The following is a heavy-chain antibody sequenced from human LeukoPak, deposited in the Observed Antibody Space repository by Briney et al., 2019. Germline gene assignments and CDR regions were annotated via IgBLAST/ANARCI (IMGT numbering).Heavy chain of an antibody. CDR3: ARQYYYDSSGYQPMFDY. D-gene: IGHD3-22*01. Sequence: ASVKVSCKASGYTFTSYAMNWVRQAPGQGLEWMGWINTNTGNPTYAQGFTGRFVFSLDTSVSTAYLQISSLKAEDTAVYYCARQYYYDSSGYQPMFDYWGQGTLVTVSS. CDR2: INTNTGNP. V-gene: IGHV7-4-1*02. J-gene: IGHJ4*02. CDR1: GYTFTSYA.